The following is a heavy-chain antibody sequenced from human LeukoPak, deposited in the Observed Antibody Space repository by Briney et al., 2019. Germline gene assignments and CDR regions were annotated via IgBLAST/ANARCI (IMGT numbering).Heavy chain of an antibody. Sequence: PGGSLRLSCAASGFTFSDYYISWIRQAPGKGLEWVSYISSSGSTIYYADSVKGRFTISRDNAKNSLYLQMNSLRAEDTAVYYCARVYDSSGYSCDYWGQGTLVTVSS. D-gene: IGHD3-22*01. J-gene: IGHJ4*02. V-gene: IGHV3-11*01. CDR2: ISSSGSTI. CDR1: GFTFSDYY. CDR3: ARVYDSSGYSCDY.